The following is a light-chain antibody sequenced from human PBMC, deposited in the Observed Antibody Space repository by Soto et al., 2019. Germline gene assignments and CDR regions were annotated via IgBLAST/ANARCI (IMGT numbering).Light chain of an antibody. Sequence: EIVLTQSPGTLSLSPGERATLSCRASQSVSSSPLAWYQQKPGQAPRLLIYVASSRSTGIPDRFSGSGSGTDFTLTISRLEPEDFAVYYCQLYGRSTMYTFGQGTRLEIK. CDR2: VAS. CDR1: QSVSSSP. V-gene: IGKV3-20*01. CDR3: QLYGRSTMYT. J-gene: IGKJ2*01.